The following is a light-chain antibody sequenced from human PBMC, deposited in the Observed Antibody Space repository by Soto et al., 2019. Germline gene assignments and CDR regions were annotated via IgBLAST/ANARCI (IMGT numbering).Light chain of an antibody. CDR1: QGVSTNY. Sequence: IVLTQSPGTLSLSPGERATLACRASQGVSTNYVAWYQQKPGQAPRLLIYGASNRAACIPDRFSGSGSGTDFTLTISRLEPEDFAVFYCHQYGHSPYTFGQGTKLEIK. CDR2: GAS. CDR3: HQYGHSPYT. J-gene: IGKJ2*01. V-gene: IGKV3-20*01.